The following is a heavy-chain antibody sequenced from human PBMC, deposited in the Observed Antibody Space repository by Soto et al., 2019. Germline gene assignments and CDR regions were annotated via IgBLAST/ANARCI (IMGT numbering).Heavy chain of an antibody. Sequence: PSETLSLTCAVYGASFSGYYWSWIRQPPGKGLEWIGEINYSGSTYYNPSLKSRVTISVDTSKNQFSLKLSSVTAADTAVYYCARRTTVAYFDYWGQGTLVTVSS. D-gene: IGHD4-17*01. CDR1: GASFSGYY. V-gene: IGHV4-34*01. CDR3: ARRTTVAYFDY. J-gene: IGHJ4*02. CDR2: INYSGST.